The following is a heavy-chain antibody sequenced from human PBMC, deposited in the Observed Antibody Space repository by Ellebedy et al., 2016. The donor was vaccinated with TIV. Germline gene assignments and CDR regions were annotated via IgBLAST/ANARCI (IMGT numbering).Heavy chain of an antibody. CDR2: IIPIFGTA. CDR1: GGTFSSYA. D-gene: IGHD6-19*01. V-gene: IGHV1-69*13. CDR3: ARDQGYSSGWYFVFEY. Sequence: ASVKVSCKASGGTFSSYAISWVRQAPGQGLEWMGGIIPIFGTANYAQKFQGRVTITADESTSTAYMELSSLRSEDTAVYYCARDQGYSSGWYFVFEYWGQGTLVTVSS. J-gene: IGHJ4*02.